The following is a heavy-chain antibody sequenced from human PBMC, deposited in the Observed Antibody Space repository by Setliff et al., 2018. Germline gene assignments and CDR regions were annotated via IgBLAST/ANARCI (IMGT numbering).Heavy chain of an antibody. CDR3: ASADVVVAP. CDR2: INAANGNT. CDR1: GYTSINYG. Sequence: GASVKVSCKAFGYTSINYGISWVRQAPGQGLEWMGWINAANGNTKYSQKFQGRVTITRDTSASTVYMELSSLRYEDTAVFYCASADVVVAPWGQGTLVTVSS. V-gene: IGHV1-3*01. J-gene: IGHJ4*02. D-gene: IGHD2-21*01.